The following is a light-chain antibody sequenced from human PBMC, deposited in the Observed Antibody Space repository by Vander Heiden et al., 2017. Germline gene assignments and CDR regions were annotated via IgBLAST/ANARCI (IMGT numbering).Light chain of an antibody. CDR3: QQSDSTPWT. V-gene: IGKV1-39*01. J-gene: IGKJ1*01. CDR1: QRINTY. Sequence: DIQMTQSPSSLSPSVGDKVTITCRASQRINTYLNWYQQIPGKAPKLLIYAASTLQSGVPSRFSGGGSGTEFTLTISGLHPEDLATYWCQQSDSTPWTFGQGTKVEIK. CDR2: AAS.